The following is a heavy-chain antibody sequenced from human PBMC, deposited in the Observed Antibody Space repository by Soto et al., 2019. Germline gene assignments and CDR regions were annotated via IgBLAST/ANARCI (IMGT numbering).Heavy chain of an antibody. D-gene: IGHD1-26*01. V-gene: IGHV3-30-3*01. CDR1: GFTFSSYA. CDR3: ARVGLVGATPLCIDV. CDR2: ISYDGSNK. J-gene: IGHJ6*02. Sequence: QVQLVESGGGVVQPGRSLRLSCAASGFTFSSYAMHLVRQAPGKGLEWVAVISYDGSNKYYADSVKGRFTISRDNSKNTLYLPMNSLRAEDTAVYYCARVGLVGATPLCIDVWGPGTTVTVSS.